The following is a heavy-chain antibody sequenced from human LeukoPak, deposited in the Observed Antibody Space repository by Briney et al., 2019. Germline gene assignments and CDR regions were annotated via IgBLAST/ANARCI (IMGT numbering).Heavy chain of an antibody. Sequence: GGSLRLSCAASGFTFSSYAMSWVRQAPGKGLEWVSAISGSGGSAYYADSVKGRFTISRDNSKNTLYLQMNSLRAEDTAVYYCARSGYSSSWYAFDIWGQGTMVTVSS. D-gene: IGHD6-13*01. CDR1: GFTFSSYA. CDR2: ISGSGGSA. J-gene: IGHJ3*02. CDR3: ARSGYSSSWYAFDI. V-gene: IGHV3-23*01.